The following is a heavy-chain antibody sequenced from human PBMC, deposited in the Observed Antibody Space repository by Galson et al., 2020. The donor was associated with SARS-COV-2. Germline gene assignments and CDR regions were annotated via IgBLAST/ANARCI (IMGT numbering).Heavy chain of an antibody. J-gene: IGHJ4*02. V-gene: IGHV4-39*07. Sequence: SETLYLTCTVSGVSISSSHYYWGWIRQPPGKGLEWIASFYYSGSTYYKPSLKSRVTISGDTSKNQVSLRLNSVTAADTAIYYCATQQPQAGGWFGELLPGNYFDSWGQGALVTVSS. CDR3: ATQQPQAGGWFGELLPGNYFDS. D-gene: IGHD3-10*01. CDR2: FYYSGST. CDR1: GVSISSSHYY.